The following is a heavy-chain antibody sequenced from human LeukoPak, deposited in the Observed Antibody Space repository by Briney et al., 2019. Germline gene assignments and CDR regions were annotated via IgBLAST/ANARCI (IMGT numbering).Heavy chain of an antibody. CDR2: ISAYNGNT. J-gene: IGHJ4*02. CDR1: GYTFTSYG. Sequence: ASVKVSCKASGYTFTSYGTSWVRQAPGQGLEWMGWISAYNGNTNYAQKLQGRVTMTTDTSTSTAYMELRSLRSDDTAVYYCARSPSSWYGDYFDYWGQGTLVTVSS. D-gene: IGHD6-13*01. CDR3: ARSPSSWYGDYFDY. V-gene: IGHV1-18*01.